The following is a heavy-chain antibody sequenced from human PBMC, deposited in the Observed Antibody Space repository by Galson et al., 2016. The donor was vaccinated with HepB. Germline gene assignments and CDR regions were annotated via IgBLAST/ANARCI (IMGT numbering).Heavy chain of an antibody. CDR2: INSGGSST. D-gene: IGHD6-13*01. CDR1: GFTFSSSW. Sequence: SLRLSCAASGFTFSSSWMHWVRQAPGKGLVWVSRINSGGSSTNYADSVKGRFTISRDNAENTLYLQMNSLRAEDTAVYYCAVYSFPIAAAGLARSLQHWGQGTLVTVSS. V-gene: IGHV3-74*01. CDR3: AVYSFPIAAAGLARSLQH. J-gene: IGHJ1*01.